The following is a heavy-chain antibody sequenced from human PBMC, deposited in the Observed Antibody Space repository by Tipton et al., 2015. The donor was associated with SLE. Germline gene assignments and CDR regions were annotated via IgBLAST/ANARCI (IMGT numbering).Heavy chain of an antibody. J-gene: IGHJ6*02. CDR1: GYSISSGCY. CDR2: IYHSGST. Sequence: TLSLTCAVSGYSISSGCYWGWVRQPPGKGLEWIGSIYHSGSTYYNPSLKSRVTISVDTSKNQFSLKLSSVTAADTAVYYCAALKTYYYGMDVWGQGTTVTVSS. V-gene: IGHV4-38-2*01. CDR3: AALKTYYYGMDV.